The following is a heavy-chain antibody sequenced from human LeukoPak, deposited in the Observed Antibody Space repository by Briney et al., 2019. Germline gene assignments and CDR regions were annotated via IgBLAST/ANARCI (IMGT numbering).Heavy chain of an antibody. Sequence: PGGSLRLSCAASGFTFSSYGMHWVRQAPGKGLEWVAFIRYDGSNKYYADSVKGRFTISRDNSKNTLYLQMNSLRAEDTAVYYCAKNAVGLSYSSSWYDYYYYMDVWGKGTTVTISS. J-gene: IGHJ6*03. CDR2: IRYDGSNK. CDR3: AKNAVGLSYSSSWYDYYYYMDV. CDR1: GFTFSSYG. D-gene: IGHD6-13*01. V-gene: IGHV3-30*02.